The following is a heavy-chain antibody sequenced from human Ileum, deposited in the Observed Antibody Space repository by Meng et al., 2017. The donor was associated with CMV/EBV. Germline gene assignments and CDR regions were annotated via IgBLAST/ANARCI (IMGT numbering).Heavy chain of an antibody. CDR3: ARAGNYNYALDF. J-gene: IGHJ4*02. CDR1: RYTFSSSG. V-gene: IGHV1-18*01. Sequence: CRASRYTFSSSGITWVRQAPGQGLEWIGWTTVHNGNRKYAQRFQDRVMMTTDTSTTTAYMEMTSLTSDDTAVYYCARAGNYNYALDFWGQGTLVTVSS. D-gene: IGHD5-24*01. CDR2: TTVHNGNR.